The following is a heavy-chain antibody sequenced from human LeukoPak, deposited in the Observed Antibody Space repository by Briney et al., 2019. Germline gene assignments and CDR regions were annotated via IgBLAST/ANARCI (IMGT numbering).Heavy chain of an antibody. CDR3: AKGYCSSTGCYGYYYYGMDV. D-gene: IGHD2-2*01. V-gene: IGHV3-21*01. J-gene: IGHJ6*02. CDR1: GFTFSSYT. Sequence: PGGSLRLSCAASGFTFSSYTMNWVRQAPGKGLEWVSSISSSSSYIYYADSVKGRFTISRDNAKNSLYLQMNSLRAEDTAVYYCAKGYCSSTGCYGYYYYGMDVWGQGTTVTVSS. CDR2: ISSSSSYI.